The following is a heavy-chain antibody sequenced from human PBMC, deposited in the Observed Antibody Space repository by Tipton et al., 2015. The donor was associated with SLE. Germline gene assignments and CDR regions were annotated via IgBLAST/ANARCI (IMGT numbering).Heavy chain of an antibody. J-gene: IGHJ4*02. CDR2: IYTSGNT. CDR1: GGSINSYY. D-gene: IGHD6-19*01. CDR3: ARVGYSSGSYYFDY. Sequence: TLSLTCTVSGGSINSYYWSWIRQPPGKGLEWIGTIYTSGNTNYNPSLKSRVTISVDTSKNQFSLKLSSVTAADTAVYYCARVGYSSGSYYFDYWGQGTLVTVSS. V-gene: IGHV4-4*08.